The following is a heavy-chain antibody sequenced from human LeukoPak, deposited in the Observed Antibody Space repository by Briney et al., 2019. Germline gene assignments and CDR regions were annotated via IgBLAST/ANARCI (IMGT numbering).Heavy chain of an antibody. CDR3: ARDLTDDAFDI. CDR2: IIPIFGTA. J-gene: IGHJ3*02. CDR1: GGTFSSYA. V-gene: IGHV1-69*13. Sequence: ASVKVSCKASGGTFSSYAISWVRQAPGQGLEWMGGIIPIFGTANYAQKFQGRVTVTADESTSTAYMELSSLRSEDTAVYYCARDLTDDAFDIWGQGTMVTVSS. D-gene: IGHD3-16*01.